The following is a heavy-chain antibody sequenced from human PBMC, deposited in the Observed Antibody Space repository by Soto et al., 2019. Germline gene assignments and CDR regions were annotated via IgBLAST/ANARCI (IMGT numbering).Heavy chain of an antibody. Sequence: SPALSLTCVISGDSVSSKSAASNWVKQSPSRGLEWLGRTYYRSKWNNDYAVSVKGRITVNPDTSKNQFSLQLNSVTPEDTALYFCSRQSRGGMDVWGQGTTVTVSS. CDR2: TYYRSKWNN. CDR1: GDSVSSKSAA. CDR3: SRQSRGGMDV. J-gene: IGHJ6*02. V-gene: IGHV6-1*01.